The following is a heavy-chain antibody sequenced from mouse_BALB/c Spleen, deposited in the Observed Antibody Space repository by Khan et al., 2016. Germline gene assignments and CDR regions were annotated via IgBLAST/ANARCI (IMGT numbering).Heavy chain of an antibody. CDR3: AIDHPTMITTRFAY. Sequence: EVELVESGGGLVQPGGSLKLSCAASGFTFSSYGMSWVRQTPDKRLELVATINSNGGSTYYPDSVKGRFTISRDNAKNTLYLQMSSLKSEDTAMYYCAIDHPTMITTRFAYWGQGTLVTVSA. J-gene: IGHJ3*01. V-gene: IGHV5-6-3*01. D-gene: IGHD2-4*01. CDR2: INSNGGST. CDR1: GFTFSSYG.